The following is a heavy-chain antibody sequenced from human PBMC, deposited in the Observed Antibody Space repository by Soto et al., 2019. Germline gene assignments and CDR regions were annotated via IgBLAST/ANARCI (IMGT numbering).Heavy chain of an antibody. CDR1: GGSISSSSYY. D-gene: IGHD6-6*01. CDR2: IYYSGST. J-gene: IGHJ3*02. V-gene: IGHV4-39*01. CDR3: ASRPRTRPGDKPHRDKYSRPDPHAFDI. Sequence: PSETLSLTCTVSGGSISSSSYYWGWIRQPPGKGLEWIGSIYYSGSTYYNPSLKSRVTISVDTSKNQFSLKLSSVTAADTAVYYCASRPRTRPGDKPHRDKYSRPDPHAFDIWGQGTMVTVSS.